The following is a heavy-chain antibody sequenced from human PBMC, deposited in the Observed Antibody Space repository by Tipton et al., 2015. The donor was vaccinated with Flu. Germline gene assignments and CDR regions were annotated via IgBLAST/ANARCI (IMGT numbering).Heavy chain of an antibody. J-gene: IGHJ6*02. CDR1: GGSISAYY. CDR3: ATLGATNFYYYDMDV. CDR2: IYFSGIT. D-gene: IGHD1-26*01. V-gene: IGHV4-59*01. Sequence: TLSLTCTVSGGSISAYYWSWIRQPPGKGLEWIGYIYFSGITNYNPSLTSRVTMSIDTSKSQFSLKLSSVTAADTAMYYCATLGATNFYYYDMDVWGQGTTVTVSS.